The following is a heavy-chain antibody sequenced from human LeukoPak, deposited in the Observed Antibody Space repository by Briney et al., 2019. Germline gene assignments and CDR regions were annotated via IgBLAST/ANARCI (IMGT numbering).Heavy chain of an antibody. D-gene: IGHD6-19*01. CDR3: ARRSGWYNDY. Sequence: TGGSLRLSCAASGFTFSSYWMSWVRQAPGKGLEWVANINQGGSEKYYVDPVKGRFTISSDNAKNSLYLQMNSLRADDTAVYYCARRSGWYNDYWGQGTLVTVSS. CDR1: GFTFSSYW. CDR2: INQGGSEK. J-gene: IGHJ4*02. V-gene: IGHV3-7*01.